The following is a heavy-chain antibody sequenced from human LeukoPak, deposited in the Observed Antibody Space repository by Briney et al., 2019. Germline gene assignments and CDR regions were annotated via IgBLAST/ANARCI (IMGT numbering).Heavy chain of an antibody. V-gene: IGHV1-69*04. D-gene: IGHD3-16*01. J-gene: IGHJ5*02. CDR1: GGTFSSYA. Sequence: GSSVKVSCKASGGTFSSYAISWVRQAPGQGLEWMGRIIPFLGIANYAQKFQGRVTITADKSTSTAYMELSSLRSEDTAVYYCARDPPPPAFGSAPEWFAPGGQGTLVTVSS. CDR2: IIPFLGIA. CDR3: ARDPPPPAFGSAPEWFAP.